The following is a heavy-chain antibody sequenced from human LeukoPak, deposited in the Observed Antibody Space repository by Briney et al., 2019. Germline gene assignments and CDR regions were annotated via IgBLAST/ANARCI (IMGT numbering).Heavy chain of an antibody. CDR1: GFTFSTYG. CDR3: AREGHEGAFDI. Sequence: GGSLRLSCAASGFTFSTYGMHWVRQPTGKGLEWVSGIGTAGDTYYPGSVKGRFTISREDAKNSLFLQMNSLRGGDTAVYYCAREGHEGAFDIWGQGTMVTVSS. J-gene: IGHJ3*02. CDR2: IGTAGDT. V-gene: IGHV3-13*01.